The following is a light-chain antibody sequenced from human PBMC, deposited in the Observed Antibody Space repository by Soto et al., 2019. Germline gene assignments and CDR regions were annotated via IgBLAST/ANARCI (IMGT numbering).Light chain of an antibody. CDR2: GAS. J-gene: IGKJ2*01. CDR1: QRVRSY. V-gene: IGKV3-20*01. Sequence: EIVLTQSPATLSLSPGDTATLSCRASQRVRSYLAWYQQKPGQAPRLLIYGASSRATGIPDRFSGSGSGTDFTLTISRLEPEDFAVYYCQQYGSSPLMYTFGQGTKLEIK. CDR3: QQYGSSPLMYT.